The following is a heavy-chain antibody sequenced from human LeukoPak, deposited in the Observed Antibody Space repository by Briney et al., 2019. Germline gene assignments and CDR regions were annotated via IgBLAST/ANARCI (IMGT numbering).Heavy chain of an antibody. Sequence: GGSLRLSCATSGFTFSRYWMNWVRQAPGKGLEWVANMKQDGSEKYYVDSVKGRCTISRDNAKNSLYLQMSSLRVEDTAVYYCAGAMYSGSFDPWGQGILVTVSS. CDR1: GFTFSRYW. J-gene: IGHJ5*02. CDR2: MKQDGSEK. V-gene: IGHV3-7*02. CDR3: AGAMYSGSFDP. D-gene: IGHD1-26*01.